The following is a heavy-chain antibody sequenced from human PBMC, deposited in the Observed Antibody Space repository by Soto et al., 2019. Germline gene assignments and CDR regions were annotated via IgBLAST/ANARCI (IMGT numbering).Heavy chain of an antibody. D-gene: IGHD5-18*01. CDR2: IIPIFATV. Sequence: QVQLVQSGSEVKKPGSSVKVSCTASGGSFSSNPISWVRQAPGQGLEWMAGIIPIFATVHYAQKFQGRVTVTADESTTTASMELTSLRSEDTAVYFCARGGRGYSSAPRYYFDYWGQGTLVTVS. CDR3: ARGGRGYSSAPRYYFDY. CDR1: GGSFSSNP. V-gene: IGHV1-69*01. J-gene: IGHJ4*02.